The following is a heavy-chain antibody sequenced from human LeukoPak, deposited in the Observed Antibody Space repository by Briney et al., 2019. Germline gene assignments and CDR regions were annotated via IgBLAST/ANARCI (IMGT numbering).Heavy chain of an antibody. J-gene: IGHJ4*02. Sequence: GGSLRLSCAASGFTFSNYAMNWVRQAPGKGLEWVSAISGSSASTYYADSVKGRFTISRDSSKKTLYLQMNSLRAEDTAIYYCAPLPYQGTNIYWGQGTLVTVSS. CDR2: ISGSSAST. CDR1: GFTFSNYA. V-gene: IGHV3-23*01. CDR3: APLPYQGTNIY. D-gene: IGHD2-2*01.